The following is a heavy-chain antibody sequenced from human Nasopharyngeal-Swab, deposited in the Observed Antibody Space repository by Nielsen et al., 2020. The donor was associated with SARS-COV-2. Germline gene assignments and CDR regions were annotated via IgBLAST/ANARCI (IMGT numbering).Heavy chain of an antibody. D-gene: IGHD3-3*01. CDR1: GFTFSEYC. J-gene: IGHJ4*02. Sequence: GGSLRLSCAASGFTFSEYCMRWIRQAPGKGLECVSHINTTGSSKYYADSLKSRFTISRDNDKNSLYLQMNSLRADDTTVYYCASGGYDFWSGYPSDYWGLGTLVTVSS. V-gene: IGHV3-11*04. CDR2: INTTGSSK. CDR3: ASGGYDFWSGYPSDY.